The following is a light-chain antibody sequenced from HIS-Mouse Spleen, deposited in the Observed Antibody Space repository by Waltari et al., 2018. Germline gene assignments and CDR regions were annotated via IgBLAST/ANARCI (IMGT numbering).Light chain of an antibody. J-gene: IGLJ2*01. CDR3: YSTDSSGNHRV. Sequence: SYELTQPPSVSVSPGQTARITCSGDALPKKYAYWYQQKSGQDPVLVLYEDSKGPSGTPERLSGSRSGTMATLTISGAQVEDEADYYCYSTDSSGNHRVFGGGTKLTVL. CDR2: EDS. V-gene: IGLV3-10*01. CDR1: ALPKKY.